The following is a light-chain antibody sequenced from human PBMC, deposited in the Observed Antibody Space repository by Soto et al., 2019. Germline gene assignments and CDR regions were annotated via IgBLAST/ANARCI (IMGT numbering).Light chain of an antibody. CDR3: QQRASWPPSLT. Sequence: EVVLTQSPATLSLSPGETATLSCRASQSVSSYLAWYQQKPGQAPRLLIYDASNRATGIPARFSGSGSGTDFTLTISSLEPEDFAVYYCQQRASWPPSLTFGGGTKVEIK. CDR1: QSVSSY. CDR2: DAS. J-gene: IGKJ4*01. V-gene: IGKV3-11*01.